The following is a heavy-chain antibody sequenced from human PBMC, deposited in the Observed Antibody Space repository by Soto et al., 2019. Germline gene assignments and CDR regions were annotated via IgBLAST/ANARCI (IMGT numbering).Heavy chain of an antibody. CDR3: ARGGYSSTWSNLLDRSGLDV. D-gene: IGHD6-13*01. CDR1: GGTLSNYA. V-gene: IGHV1-69*01. Sequence: QVQLVQSAAEVKKPGSSVKVSCKASGGTLSNYAFTWVRQAPGQGLEWMGGIIPIFNTANYAQKFQGRVTITADESTSTAYMEVNSLRSEDTAVYYCARGGYSSTWSNLLDRSGLDVWGQGTTVTVSS. J-gene: IGHJ6*02. CDR2: IIPIFNTA.